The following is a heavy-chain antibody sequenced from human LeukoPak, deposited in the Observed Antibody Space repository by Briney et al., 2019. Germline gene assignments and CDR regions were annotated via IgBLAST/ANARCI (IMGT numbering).Heavy chain of an antibody. D-gene: IGHD5-12*01. V-gene: IGHV4-4*07. J-gene: IGHJ6*02. CDR3: ARDSDGGWLRFPDYYGMDV. CDR2: IYTSGST. CDR1: GGSISSYY. Sequence: PSETLSLTCTVSGGSISSYYWSWIRQPAGKGLEWIGRIYTSGSTNYNPSLKSRVTMSVDTSKNQFSLKLSSVTAADMAVYYCARDSDGGWLRFPDYYGMDVWGQGTTVTVSS.